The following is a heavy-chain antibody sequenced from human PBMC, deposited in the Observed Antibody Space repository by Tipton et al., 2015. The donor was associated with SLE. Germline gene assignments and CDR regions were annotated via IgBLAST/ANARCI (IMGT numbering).Heavy chain of an antibody. CDR2: IYHSGST. D-gene: IGHD3-10*01. Sequence: GSLRLSCAVSGGSISSSNWWSWVRQPPGKGLEWIGEIYHSGSTNYNPSLKSRVTISVDTSKNQFSLKLSSVTAADTAVYYCAREGFERNWFDPWGQGTLVTVSS. CDR3: AREGFERNWFDP. J-gene: IGHJ5*02. V-gene: IGHV4-4*02. CDR1: GGSISSSNW.